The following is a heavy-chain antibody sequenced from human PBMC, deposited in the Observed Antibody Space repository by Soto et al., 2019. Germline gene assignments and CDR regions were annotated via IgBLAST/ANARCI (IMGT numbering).Heavy chain of an antibody. CDR2: IYYSGST. D-gene: IGHD3-22*01. CDR1: GGSISSGGYY. V-gene: IGHV4-31*03. CDR3: ARGRGTISGYYPFFDY. Sequence: SETLSLTCTVSGGSISSGGYYWSWIRQHPGKGLEWIGYIYYSGSTYYNPSLKSRVTISVDTSKNQFSLKLSSVTAADTAVYYCARGRGTISGYYPFFDYLGQGTLVTVSS. J-gene: IGHJ4*02.